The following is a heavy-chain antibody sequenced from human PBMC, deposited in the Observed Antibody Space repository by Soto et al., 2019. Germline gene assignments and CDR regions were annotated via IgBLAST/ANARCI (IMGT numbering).Heavy chain of an antibody. Sequence: EVQLVESGGGLVQPGGSLRLSCAASGFTFSSYWMSWVRQAPGKGLEGVANIKQDGSEKYYVDSVKGRFTISRDNAKNSLYLQMNSLRAEDTAVYYCAREEQQLVSDYFDYWGQGTLVTVSS. D-gene: IGHD6-13*01. CDR3: AREEQQLVSDYFDY. CDR2: IKQDGSEK. V-gene: IGHV3-7*05. CDR1: GFTFSSYW. J-gene: IGHJ4*02.